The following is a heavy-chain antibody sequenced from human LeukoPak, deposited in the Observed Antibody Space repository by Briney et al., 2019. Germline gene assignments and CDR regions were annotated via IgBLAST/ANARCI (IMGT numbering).Heavy chain of an antibody. Sequence: PGGSLRLSCAASGFTFSSYGMHWVRQAPGKGLEWVAVISYDGSNKYYADSVKGRFTISRDNSKNTLYLQMNSLRAEDTAVYYCAALRFRELFRWGQGTLVTVSS. J-gene: IGHJ4*02. CDR2: ISYDGSNK. D-gene: IGHD3-10*01. CDR1: GFTFSSYG. CDR3: AALRFRELFR. V-gene: IGHV3-30*03.